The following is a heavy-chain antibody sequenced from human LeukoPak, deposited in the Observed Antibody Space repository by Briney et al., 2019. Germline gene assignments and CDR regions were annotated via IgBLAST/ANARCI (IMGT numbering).Heavy chain of an antibody. CDR3: ATGLHRVFNY. CDR2: VFPSDSDT. J-gene: IGHJ4*02. Sequence: GESLKISCKGSGYTFTTYWIGWVRQMPGKGLEWMGIVFPSDSDTRYSPSFQGQVTISADKSISTAYLQWSSLKASDTAMYYCATGLHRVFNYWGQGTLVTVSS. V-gene: IGHV5-51*01. CDR1: GYTFTTYW. D-gene: IGHD3-10*01.